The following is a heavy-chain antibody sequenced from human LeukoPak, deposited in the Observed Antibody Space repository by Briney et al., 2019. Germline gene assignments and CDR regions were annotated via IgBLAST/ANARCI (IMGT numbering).Heavy chain of an antibody. D-gene: IGHD3-10*01. J-gene: IGHJ4*02. CDR1: GFTFSSYG. CDR2: ISYDGSNE. Sequence: GRSLRLSCAASGFTFSSYGMHWVRHAPGKGLEWVAVISYDGSNEYYADSVKGRFTISRDNSKSTLYLQMNSLRAEDTAVYYCAKDYYGSETYYTLDCWGQGTLVTVPS. V-gene: IGHV3-30*18. CDR3: AKDYYGSETYYTLDC.